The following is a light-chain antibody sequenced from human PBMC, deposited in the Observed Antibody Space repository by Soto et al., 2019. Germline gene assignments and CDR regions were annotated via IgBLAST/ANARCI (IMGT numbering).Light chain of an antibody. CDR3: QQYNNWPFT. CDR2: GAS. Sequence: EIVMTQSPATLSVSPGERATLSCRASQSVSSNLAWYQQKPGQAPRLLISGASLRATGIPARFSGSGSGPEFPLTISSLQSEDFAVYYCQQYNNWPFTFGPGTKVDIQ. CDR1: QSVSSN. V-gene: IGKV3-15*01. J-gene: IGKJ3*01.